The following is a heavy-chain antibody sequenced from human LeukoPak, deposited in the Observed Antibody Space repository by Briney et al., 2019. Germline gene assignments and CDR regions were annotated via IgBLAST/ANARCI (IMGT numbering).Heavy chain of an antibody. J-gene: IGHJ4*02. CDR3: ARGLEGDYDILTGLDY. CDR1: GGTFSSYA. Sequence: ASVKVSCKASGGTFSSYAISWVRQAPGQGLEWMGGIIPIFGTANYAQKFQGRVTITADESTRTAYMELSSLRSEDTAVYYCARGLEGDYDILTGLDYWGQGTLVTVSS. CDR2: IIPIFGTA. D-gene: IGHD3-9*01. V-gene: IGHV1-69*13.